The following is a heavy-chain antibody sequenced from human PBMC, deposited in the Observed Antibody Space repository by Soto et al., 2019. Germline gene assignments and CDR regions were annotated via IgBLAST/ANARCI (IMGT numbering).Heavy chain of an antibody. J-gene: IGHJ6*02. Sequence: GASVKVSCKTSGYIFTNFALHWVRQATGQRPEWMGWITAGNGNTKYSQNFQGRVTITRDTSATTAYMELSSLRSEDTAVYYCARGRGAAGTDSVQYYGMDVWGQGTTVTVSS. CDR1: GYIFTNFA. CDR3: ARGRGAAGTDSVQYYGMDV. V-gene: IGHV1-3*01. D-gene: IGHD6-13*01. CDR2: ITAGNGNT.